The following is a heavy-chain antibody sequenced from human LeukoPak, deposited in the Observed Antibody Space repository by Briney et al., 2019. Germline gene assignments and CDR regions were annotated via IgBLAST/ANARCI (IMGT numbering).Heavy chain of an antibody. D-gene: IGHD2-21*02. CDR3: AGLEVTDINAFDI. J-gene: IGHJ3*02. V-gene: IGHV4-39*01. CDR2: VYYSGTT. Sequence: PSETLSLTCTVSGGSISSSSYCWGWIRQPPGKGLEWIGSVYYSGTTYFNPSLKSRVTISVDTSKNQFPLKLSSVTAADTAVYYCAGLEVTDINAFDIWGRGTMVTVSS. CDR1: GGSISSSSYC.